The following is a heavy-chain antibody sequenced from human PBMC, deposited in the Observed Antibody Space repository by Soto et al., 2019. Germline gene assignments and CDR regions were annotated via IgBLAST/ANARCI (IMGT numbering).Heavy chain of an antibody. D-gene: IGHD3-10*01. V-gene: IGHV1-69*12. J-gene: IGHJ4*02. CDR1: GVNFKNSA. Sequence: QVQLVQSGPELKKPGSSVKVSCKASGVNFKNSAISWVRQAPGQGLEWMGGVIPMVGTANYAQSLQDRVTIIADDRTPTAHLQLSSLTSEDTAIYYCARSSLRIGQNFYHCDSWRRCTLGTDSS. CDR3: ARSSLRIGQNFYHCDS. CDR2: VIPMVGTA.